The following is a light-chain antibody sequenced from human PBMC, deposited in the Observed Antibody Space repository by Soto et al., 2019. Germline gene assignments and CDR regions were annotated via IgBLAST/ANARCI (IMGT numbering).Light chain of an antibody. CDR3: QQYGSSHMT. Sequence: DIVLTQSPGTLSLSPGERATLSCRASQSVSSSYLAWYQQKPGQAPRLLIYGASSRATGIPDRFSGSGSGTDFTLTISRLEPEDFAVYYCQQYGSSHMTFGQGTKVDIK. CDR1: QSVSSSY. V-gene: IGKV3-20*01. CDR2: GAS. J-gene: IGKJ1*01.